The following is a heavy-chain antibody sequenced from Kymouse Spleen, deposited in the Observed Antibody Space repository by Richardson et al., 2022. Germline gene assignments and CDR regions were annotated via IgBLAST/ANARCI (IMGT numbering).Heavy chain of an antibody. J-gene: IGHJ6*02. Sequence: EVQLVESGGGLVQPGGSLRLSCAASGFTFSDHYMDWVRQAPGKGLEWVGRTRNKANSYTTEYAASVKGRFTISRDDSKNSLYLQMNSLKTEDTAVYYCASGSYYYYYGMDVWGQGTTVTVSS. CDR3: ASGSYYYYYGMDV. CDR2: TRNKANSYTT. CDR1: GFTFSDHY. D-gene: IGHD1-26*01. V-gene: IGHV3-72*01.